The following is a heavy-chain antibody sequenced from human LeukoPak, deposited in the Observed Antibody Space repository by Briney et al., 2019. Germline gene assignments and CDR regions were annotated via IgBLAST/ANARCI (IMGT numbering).Heavy chain of an antibody. CDR1: GGSISSYY. CDR3: ARGASTTWPGNFDY. Sequence: SETLSLTCTVYGGSISSYYWSWMRQPAGKALEWIGRIYPSGSTNYNPSLKSRVTMSVDTSQNQFPLKMTSVTAADTAVYYCARGASTTWPGNFDYWGQGTLVTVSS. CDR2: IYPSGST. D-gene: IGHD1-14*01. V-gene: IGHV4-4*07. J-gene: IGHJ4*02.